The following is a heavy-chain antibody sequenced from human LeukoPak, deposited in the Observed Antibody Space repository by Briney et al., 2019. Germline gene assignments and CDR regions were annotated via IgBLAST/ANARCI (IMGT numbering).Heavy chain of an antibody. J-gene: IGHJ4*02. CDR1: GFTFSSYS. CDR2: INIDGSIR. D-gene: IGHD3-10*01. V-gene: IGHV3-74*01. CDR3: AKGGGPRGFDY. Sequence: PGGSLRLSCAASGFTFSSYSMNWVRQAPGKGLEWVSCINIDGSIRNNADFVKGRFTISRDNAKNTVYLQMNSLRANDTAVYYCAKGGGPRGFDYWGQGILVVVAS.